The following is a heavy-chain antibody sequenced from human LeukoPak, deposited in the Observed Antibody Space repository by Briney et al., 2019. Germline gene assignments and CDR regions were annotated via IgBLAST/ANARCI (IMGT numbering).Heavy chain of an antibody. J-gene: IGHJ4*02. V-gene: IGHV1-2*02. CDR2: INPNSGGT. CDR3: ARGSHMVAIFGVVLFDY. CDR1: GYTFTGYY. Sequence: ASVKVSCKASGYTFTGYYMHWVRQAPGQGLEWMGWINPNSGGTNYAQKFQGRVTMTRDTSISTAYMELGRLRSDDTAVYYCARGSHMVAIFGVVLFDYWGQGTLVTVSS. D-gene: IGHD3-3*01.